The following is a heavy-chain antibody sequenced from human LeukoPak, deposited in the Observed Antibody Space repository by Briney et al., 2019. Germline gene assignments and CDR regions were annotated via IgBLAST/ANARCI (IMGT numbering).Heavy chain of an antibody. D-gene: IGHD3-22*01. CDR1: RGSISSLAG. Sequence: SETLSLTCGVSRGSISSLAGWSWVRQPPGKGLEWIGEIYHSGSTNYNPSLKGRVTISVDKSKNQFFLKVDSVTAADTAVYYCARTVHDSSGYYRYYYDYWGQGTLVAVSS. J-gene: IGHJ4*02. CDR2: IYHSGST. V-gene: IGHV4-4*02. CDR3: ARTVHDSSGYYRYYYDY.